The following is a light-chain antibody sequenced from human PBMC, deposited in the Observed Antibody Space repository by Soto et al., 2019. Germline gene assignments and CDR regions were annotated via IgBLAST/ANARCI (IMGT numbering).Light chain of an antibody. Sequence: DIQMTQSPSTLSASVGDRVTITCRASQSLSSYLAWYQQKPGKAPKVLIYKAYSLKSGVPSRFSGSGSGTDFTLTISSLQPDDFATYYCQQYNNYPYTFGQGTKLEIK. J-gene: IGKJ2*01. CDR3: QQYNNYPYT. CDR2: KAY. V-gene: IGKV1-5*03. CDR1: QSLSSY.